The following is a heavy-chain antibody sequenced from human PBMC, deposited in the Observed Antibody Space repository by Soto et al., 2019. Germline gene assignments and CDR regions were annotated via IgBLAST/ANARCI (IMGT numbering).Heavy chain of an antibody. V-gene: IGHV2-70*04. CDR3: ARTRIFNSSGYYYPFDY. D-gene: IGHD3-22*01. CDR1: GCSLSTSGMR. J-gene: IGHJ4*02. Sequence: GPTPLNPTLTLTVTSTFSGCSLSTSGMRVSWSRQPPAKALEWLARIDWDDDKFYRTSLKTRLTISKDTSKNQVVLTMTNMDPVDTATYYCARTRIFNSSGYYYPFDYWGQGTLVTSPQ. CDR2: IDWDDDK.